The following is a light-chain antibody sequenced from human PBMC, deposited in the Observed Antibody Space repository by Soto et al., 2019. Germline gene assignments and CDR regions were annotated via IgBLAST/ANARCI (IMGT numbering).Light chain of an antibody. CDR2: AAS. Sequence: DIQMTQSPSSLSASVGDRVTITCRTSQSISTYLNWYQQKPGKAPKLLIYAASSLQSGVPSRFXGSGSGTDFTLTINSLQPEDFATYYCQQSYSTLPFTFGPGTKVDIK. V-gene: IGKV1-39*01. CDR3: QQSYSTLPFT. J-gene: IGKJ3*01. CDR1: QSISTY.